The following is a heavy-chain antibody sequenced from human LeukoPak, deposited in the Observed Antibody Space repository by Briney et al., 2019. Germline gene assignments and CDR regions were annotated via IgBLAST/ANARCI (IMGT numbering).Heavy chain of an antibody. CDR2: ISGSGGST. D-gene: IGHD3-22*01. CDR3: AKDTMIVVVFGIVHYDY. J-gene: IGHJ4*02. V-gene: IGHV3-23*01. CDR1: GFTFSSYA. Sequence: HPGGSLRLSCAASGFTFSSYAMSWVRQAPGKGLEWVSAISGSGGSTYYADSVKGRFTISRDNSKNTLYLQMNSLRAEDTAVYYCAKDTMIVVVFGIVHYDYWGQGTLVTVSS.